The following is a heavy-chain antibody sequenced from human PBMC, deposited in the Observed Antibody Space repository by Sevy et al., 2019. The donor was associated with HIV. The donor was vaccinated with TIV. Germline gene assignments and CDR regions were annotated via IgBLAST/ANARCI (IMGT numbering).Heavy chain of an antibody. CDR2: VYYSGGP. CDR1: GGSINSDH. V-gene: IGHV4-59*08. Sequence: SETLSLTCTVSGGSINSDHWNWIRQPPGKGLEWIGYVYYSGGPNYNPSLKNRVTISVDRTKNQFSLKLTSVTAADTAVYYCARRNDFDIWGQGTMVTVS. J-gene: IGHJ3*02. CDR3: ARRNDFDI.